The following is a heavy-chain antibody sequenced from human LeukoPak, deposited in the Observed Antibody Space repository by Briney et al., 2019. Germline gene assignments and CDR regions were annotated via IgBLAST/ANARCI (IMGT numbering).Heavy chain of an antibody. Sequence: ASVKVSCKASGYPFTGYYIQWVRQAPGQGLEWMGRIKSNTGGANHAQKFQGRVTLTRDTSITTAYMELSRLRPDDTAVYYCAREYNSGWFPWGQGTLVTVSS. CDR1: GYPFTGYY. J-gene: IGHJ5*02. CDR2: IKSNTGGA. V-gene: IGHV1-2*06. D-gene: IGHD6-19*01. CDR3: AREYNSGWFP.